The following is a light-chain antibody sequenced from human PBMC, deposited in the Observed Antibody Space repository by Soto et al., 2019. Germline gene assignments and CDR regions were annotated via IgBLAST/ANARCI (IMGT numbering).Light chain of an antibody. CDR2: GAS. V-gene: IGKV3-15*01. CDR1: QSVSSN. Sequence: EIVMTQSPATLSVSQGERATLSCRASQSVSSNFAWYQQKPGQAPRLLIYGASTRATGIPARFSGSGSGTDFTITIISLQSEDFGVYYCQQYNNWPLWSFGQGTKVEIK. J-gene: IGKJ1*01. CDR3: QQYNNWPLWS.